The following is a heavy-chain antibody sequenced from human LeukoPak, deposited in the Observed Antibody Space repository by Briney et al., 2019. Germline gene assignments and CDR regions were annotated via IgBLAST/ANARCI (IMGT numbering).Heavy chain of an antibody. D-gene: IGHD3-3*02. V-gene: IGHV4-59*08. CDR1: GGSISSYY. Sequence: SETLSPTCTVSGGSISSYYWSWIRQPPGKGLEWIGYIYYSGSTNYNPSLKSRVTISVDTSKNQFSLKLSSVTAADTAVYYCARSSASFEAYYFDYWGQGTLVTVSS. J-gene: IGHJ4*02. CDR3: ARSSASFEAYYFDY. CDR2: IYYSGST.